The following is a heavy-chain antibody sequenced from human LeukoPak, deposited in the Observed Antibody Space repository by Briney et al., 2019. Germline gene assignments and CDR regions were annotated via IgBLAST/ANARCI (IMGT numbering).Heavy chain of an antibody. J-gene: IGHJ4*02. CDR3: ARRGGGSTGGFYFDY. V-gene: IGHV5-51*01. CDR1: GYSFTNYW. Sequence: LGESLKISCKGSGYSFTNYWIGWVRQMPGKGLEWMGIIYPGDSDTRYSPSFQGQATISADKSISTAYLQWSSLKASDTAMYYCARRGGGSTGGFYFDYWGQGSLVTVSS. D-gene: IGHD1-1*01. CDR2: IYPGDSDT.